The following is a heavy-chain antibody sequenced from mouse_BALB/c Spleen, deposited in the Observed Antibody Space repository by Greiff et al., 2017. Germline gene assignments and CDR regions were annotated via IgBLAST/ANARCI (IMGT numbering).Heavy chain of an antibody. J-gene: IGHJ2*01. D-gene: IGHD1-1*01. CDR1: GFTFSSYA. V-gene: IGHV5-9-3*01. Sequence: DVQLVESGGGLVKPGGSLKLSCAASGFTFSSYAMSWVRQTPEKRLEWVATISSGGSYTYYPDSVKGRFTISRDNAKNTLYLQMSSLRSEDTAMYYCAREVLRSLDYWGQGTTLTVSS. CDR3: AREVLRSLDY. CDR2: ISSGGSYT.